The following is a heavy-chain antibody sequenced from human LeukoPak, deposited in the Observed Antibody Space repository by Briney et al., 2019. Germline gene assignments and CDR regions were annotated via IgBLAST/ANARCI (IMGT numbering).Heavy chain of an antibody. V-gene: IGHV3-23*01. CDR2: ITCSGGSI. CDR3: AHPSTPDYGGLDY. J-gene: IGHJ4*02. D-gene: IGHD4-17*01. Sequence: PGGSLRLSCAASGFTFRRYVMTWVRQAPGKGLEWVSAITCSGGSIYYADSVRGRFTISRDNSKNTLYLQMSSLRAEDTAIYYCAHPSTPDYGGLDYWGQGTLVTVSS. CDR1: GFTFRRYV.